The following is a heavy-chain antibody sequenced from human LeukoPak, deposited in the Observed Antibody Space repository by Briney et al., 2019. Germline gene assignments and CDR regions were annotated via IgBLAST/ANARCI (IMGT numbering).Heavy chain of an antibody. CDR2: ICAYNGNT. CDR1: GYTFSNSG. CDR3: ARDHQYDFDY. V-gene: IGHV1-18*01. J-gene: IGHJ4*02. Sequence: ASVKLSCKASGYTFSNSGISWVRQAPGLGLEWMGWICAYNGNTRYAETFQGRVTMTTDTSTNTAYKELRSLRSDDTAVYFCARDHQYDFDYWGQGTLVTVSS. D-gene: IGHD2-2*01.